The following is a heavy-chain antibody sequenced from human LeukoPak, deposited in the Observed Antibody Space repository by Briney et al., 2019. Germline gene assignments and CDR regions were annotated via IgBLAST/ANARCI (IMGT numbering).Heavy chain of an antibody. J-gene: IGHJ4*02. D-gene: IGHD5-12*01. CDR3: ARGLINGHDFDY. Sequence: ASVKVSCKTSGYRFGGYYMHWVRQAPGQGLEWMGWINPNSGATNYAQNFQGWVTMTRDTSVSTGYMELRRLTSDDTAVYYCARGLINGHDFDYWGQGTLVTVSS. CDR2: INPNSGAT. CDR1: GYRFGGYY. V-gene: IGHV1-2*04.